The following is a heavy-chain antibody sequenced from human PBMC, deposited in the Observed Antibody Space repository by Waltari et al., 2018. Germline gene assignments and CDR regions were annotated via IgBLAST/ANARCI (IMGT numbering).Heavy chain of an antibody. CDR2: RHNSGTS. D-gene: IGHD6-19*01. Sequence: QVQLQESGPGLVKPSETLSLTCTVSGGSISSYFWNWIRQPAGKGLEWIGRRHNSGTSNYNPSCESRITMSLDTSKNQFSLKLSSVTAADTAVYYCARRGWQVAFDIWGQGKMVTVSS. J-gene: IGHJ3*02. V-gene: IGHV4-4*07. CDR3: ARRGWQVAFDI. CDR1: GGSISSYF.